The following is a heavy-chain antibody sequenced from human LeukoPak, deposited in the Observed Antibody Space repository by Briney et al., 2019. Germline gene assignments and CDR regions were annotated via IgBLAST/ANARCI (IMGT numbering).Heavy chain of an antibody. D-gene: IGHD6-13*01. Sequence: ASVKVSCKASGYTFTSYGISWVRQAPGQGLEWMGWISAYNGNTNYAQKLQGRVTMTTDTSTSTAYMELRSLRSDDTAGYYCARIAAAGPYNWFDPWGQGTLVTVSS. V-gene: IGHV1-18*01. CDR1: GYTFTSYG. CDR2: ISAYNGNT. J-gene: IGHJ5*02. CDR3: ARIAAAGPYNWFDP.